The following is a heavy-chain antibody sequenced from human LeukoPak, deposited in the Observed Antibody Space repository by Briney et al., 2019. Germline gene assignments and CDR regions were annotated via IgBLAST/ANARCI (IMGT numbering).Heavy chain of an antibody. Sequence: SGTLSLTCAVSGDSITNDIWWSWVRQSPGKGLEWIGEVYHTGTTNYNPSLKSRVNMSVDKSKNQFTLRLTSVTAADTAVYFCASQSTLAIPFDFWGQGTLVTVSS. CDR2: VYHTGTT. V-gene: IGHV4-4*02. CDR1: GDSITNDIW. CDR3: ASQSTLAIPFDF. J-gene: IGHJ4*02. D-gene: IGHD2-2*02.